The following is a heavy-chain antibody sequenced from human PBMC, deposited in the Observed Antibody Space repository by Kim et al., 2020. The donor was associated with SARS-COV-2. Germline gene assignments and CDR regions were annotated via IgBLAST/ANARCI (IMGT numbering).Heavy chain of an antibody. Sequence: ASVKVSCKASGYTFTSYGSSWVRQAPGQGLEWMGWISAYNGNTNYAQKLQGRVTMTTDTSTSTAYMELRSLRSDDTAVYYCARGGCSGDCYSGSFDYWGQGTLVTVSS. D-gene: IGHD2-21*02. CDR3: ARGGCSGDCYSGSFDY. CDR2: ISAYNGNT. J-gene: IGHJ4*02. CDR1: GYTFTSYG. V-gene: IGHV1-18*01.